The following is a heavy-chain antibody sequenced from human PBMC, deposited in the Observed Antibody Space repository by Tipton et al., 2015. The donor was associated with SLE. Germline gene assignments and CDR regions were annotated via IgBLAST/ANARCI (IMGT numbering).Heavy chain of an antibody. D-gene: IGHD2-2*01. Sequence: TLSLTCAVSGGSISSGDYYWSWIRQPPGKGLEWIGYIYYRGSTYYNPSLKSRVTISVDTSKNEFSLKLSSVTAADTAVYYCARGPRSMGGSTRVDTWGQGILVTVSS. J-gene: IGHJ4*02. CDR1: GGSISSGDYY. CDR2: IYYRGST. CDR3: ARGPRSMGGSTRVDT. V-gene: IGHV4-30-4*01.